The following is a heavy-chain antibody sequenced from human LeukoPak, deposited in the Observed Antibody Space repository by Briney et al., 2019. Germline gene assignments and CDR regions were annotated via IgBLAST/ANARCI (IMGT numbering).Heavy chain of an antibody. V-gene: IGHV1-18*01. CDR2: ISAYNGNT. D-gene: IGHD3-10*01. CDR1: GYTFTSYG. J-gene: IGHJ5*02. Sequence: GASVNVSCKASGYTFTSYGISWVRQAPGQGLEWMGWISAYNGNTNYAQKLQGRVTMTTDTSTSTAYMELRSLRSDDTAVYYCARFRVGGSGSYYPPFDPWGQGTLVTVSS. CDR3: ARFRVGGSGSYYPPFDP.